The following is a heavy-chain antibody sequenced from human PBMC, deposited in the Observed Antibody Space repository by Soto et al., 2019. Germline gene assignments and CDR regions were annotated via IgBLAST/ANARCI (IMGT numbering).Heavy chain of an antibody. CDR1: GGTFSSYA. Sequence: ASVKVSCKASGGTFSSYAISWVRQAPGQGLEWMGGIIPIFGTANYAQKFQGRVTITADESTSTAYMELSSLRSEDTAVYYCAREVRYSNPAHWYFDLWGRGTLVTVSS. CDR3: AREVRYSNPAHWYFDL. CDR2: IIPIFGTA. D-gene: IGHD4-4*01. V-gene: IGHV1-69*13. J-gene: IGHJ2*01.